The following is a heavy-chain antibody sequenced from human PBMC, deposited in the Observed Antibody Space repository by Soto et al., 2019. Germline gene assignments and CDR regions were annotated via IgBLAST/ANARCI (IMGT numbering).Heavy chain of an antibody. Sequence: EVVLLESGGGLGQPGGSLRLSCAASGFTFSSYAMSWVRQAPGKGLEWVSSTSISGDSTFYAASVKGWFTISRDNSKNTLYRQMTSLRAEDTAVYYCAKDNLYGDYAETFDYWGQGTLVTVSS. D-gene: IGHD4-17*01. V-gene: IGHV3-23*01. CDR3: AKDNLYGDYAETFDY. J-gene: IGHJ4*02. CDR1: GFTFSSYA. CDR2: TSISGDST.